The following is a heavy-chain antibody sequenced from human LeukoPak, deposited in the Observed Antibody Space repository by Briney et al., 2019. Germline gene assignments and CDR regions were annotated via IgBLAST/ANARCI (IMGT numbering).Heavy chain of an antibody. D-gene: IGHD2-21*01. CDR2: INPDDGST. V-gene: IGHV3-74*01. CDR3: LTIVETDTDAFDI. J-gene: IGHJ3*02. CDR1: GFTFRKYW. Sequence: PGGSLRLSCTASGFTFRKYWLHWVRQAPGKGLVWVSRINPDDGSTSYADSVKGRFTISRDSAKSTLYLQMNSLRAEDTAVYYCLTIVETDTDAFDIWGQGAKVTVSS.